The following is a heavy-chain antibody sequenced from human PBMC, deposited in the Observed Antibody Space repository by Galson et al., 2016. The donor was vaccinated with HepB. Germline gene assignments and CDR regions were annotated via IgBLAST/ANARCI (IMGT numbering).Heavy chain of an antibody. CDR1: GGSVSSDTYY. Sequence: LSLTCTVSGGSVSSDTYYWSWIRQPPGKGLEWIGYIYYSGSTNYNPSLKSRVTILVDTSKNQFSLNVTSVTAADTAVYYCARGLRHLYMVRGVVPYYFDHWGQGTLATVSS. J-gene: IGHJ4*02. CDR3: ARGLRHLYMVRGVVPYYFDH. CDR2: IYYSGST. V-gene: IGHV4-61*01. D-gene: IGHD3-10*01.